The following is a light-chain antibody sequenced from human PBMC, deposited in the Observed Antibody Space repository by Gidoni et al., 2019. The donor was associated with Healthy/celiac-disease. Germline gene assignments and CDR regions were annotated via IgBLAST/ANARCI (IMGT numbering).Light chain of an antibody. Sequence: DIVMTQSPDSLAVSLGERATINCKSSQSVLYSSNNKNYLAWYQQKPGQPPKLLIYWASTRESGVPDRFSGSGSGTDFTLTISSLQAEDVAVYYCQQYYSTHPLTFXGXTKVEIK. CDR1: QSVLYSSNNKNY. J-gene: IGKJ4*01. CDR3: QQYYSTHPLT. CDR2: WAS. V-gene: IGKV4-1*01.